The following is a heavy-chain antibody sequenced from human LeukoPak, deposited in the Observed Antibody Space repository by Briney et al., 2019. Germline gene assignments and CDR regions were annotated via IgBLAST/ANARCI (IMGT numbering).Heavy chain of an antibody. CDR3: ARSDSSGYYGDYYYYGTDV. CDR1: GGTFSSYA. Sequence: GASVKVSCKASGGTFSSYAISWVRQAPGQGLEWMGGIIPIFGTANYAQKFQGRVTITADESTSTAYMELSSLRSEDTAVYYCARSDSSGYYGDYYYYGTDVWGQGTTVTVSS. V-gene: IGHV1-69*13. D-gene: IGHD3-22*01. J-gene: IGHJ6*02. CDR2: IIPIFGTA.